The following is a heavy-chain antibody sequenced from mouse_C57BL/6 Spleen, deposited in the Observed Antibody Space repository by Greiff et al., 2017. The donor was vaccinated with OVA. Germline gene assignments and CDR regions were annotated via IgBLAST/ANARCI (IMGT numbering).Heavy chain of an antibody. D-gene: IGHD2-5*01. V-gene: IGHV5-12*01. CDR2: ISNGGGST. CDR1: GFTFSDYY. CDR3: ARPTVVTPYYFDY. J-gene: IGHJ2*01. Sequence: EVKLMESGGGLVQPGGSLKLSCAASGFTFSDYYMYWVRQTPEKRLEWVAYISNGGGSTYYPDTVKGRFTISRDNAKNTLYLQMGRLKSEDTAMYDCARPTVVTPYYFDYWGQGTTLTVSS.